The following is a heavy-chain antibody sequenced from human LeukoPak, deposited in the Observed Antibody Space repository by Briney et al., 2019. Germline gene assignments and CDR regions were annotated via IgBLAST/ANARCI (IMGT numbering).Heavy chain of an antibody. CDR2: ISGSGGST. J-gene: IGHJ4*02. CDR3: AYRGDSSGYYPYYFDY. Sequence: GGSLRLSCAASGFTFSSYAMSWVRQAPGKGLEWVSAISGSGGSTYYADSVKGRFTISRDNSKNTLYLQMNSLRAEDTAVYYCAYRGDSSGYYPYYFDYWGQGTLVTVSS. CDR1: GFTFSSYA. V-gene: IGHV3-23*01. D-gene: IGHD3-22*01.